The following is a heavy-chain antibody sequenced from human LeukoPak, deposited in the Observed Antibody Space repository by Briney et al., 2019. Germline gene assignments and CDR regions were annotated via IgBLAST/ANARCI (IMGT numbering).Heavy chain of an antibody. Sequence: PGGSLRLSCAASGFTFSSYSMNWVRQAPGKGLEWVSSISSSSSYIYYADSVKGRFTISRDNAKNSLYLQMNSLRAEDTAVYYCARDPEYSGSYGYWGQGTLVTVSS. V-gene: IGHV3-21*01. CDR3: ARDPEYSGSYGY. CDR1: GFTFSSYS. D-gene: IGHD1-26*01. J-gene: IGHJ4*02. CDR2: ISSSSSYI.